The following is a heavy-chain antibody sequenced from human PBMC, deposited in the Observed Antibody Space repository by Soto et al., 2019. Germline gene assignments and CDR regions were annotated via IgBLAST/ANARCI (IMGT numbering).Heavy chain of an antibody. D-gene: IGHD3-10*01. CDR3: ARDLSYYGSGSYYRGYYYGMDV. J-gene: IGHJ6*02. Sequence: ASVKVSCKASGYTFTGYYMHWVRQAPGQGLEWMGWINPNSGGTNYAQKFQGWVTMTRDTSISTAYMELSRLRSDDTAVYYCARDLSYYGSGSYYRGYYYGMDVWGQGTTVTVSS. CDR2: INPNSGGT. V-gene: IGHV1-2*04. CDR1: GYTFTGYY.